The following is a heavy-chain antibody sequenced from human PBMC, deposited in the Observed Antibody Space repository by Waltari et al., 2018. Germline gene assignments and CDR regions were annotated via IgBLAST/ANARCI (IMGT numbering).Heavy chain of an antibody. CDR2: IKQDGSEK. CDR3: ARDLYGDSIFDY. Sequence: EVQLVESGGGLVQPGGSLRLSCAPSGFTSRSHWLSWVRQAPGKGLEWVANIKQDGSEKYYVDSVKGRFTISRDNAKNSLYLQMNSLRAEDTAVYYCARDLYGDSIFDYWGQGTLVTVSS. CDR1: GFTSRSHW. J-gene: IGHJ4*02. V-gene: IGHV3-7*01. D-gene: IGHD4-17*01.